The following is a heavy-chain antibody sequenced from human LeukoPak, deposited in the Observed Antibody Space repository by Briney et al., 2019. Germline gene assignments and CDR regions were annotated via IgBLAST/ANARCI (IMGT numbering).Heavy chain of an antibody. J-gene: IGHJ4*02. CDR1: GYSFTSYW. CDR2: IYPGDSDT. V-gene: IGHV5-51*01. D-gene: IGHD3-22*01. Sequence: GESLKISCKGSGYSFTSYWIGWVRQMPRKGLEWMGIIYPGDSDTRYSPSFQGQVTISADKSISTAYLQWSSLKASDTAMYYCARHSNYYDSSGYSTPVALDYWGQGTLVTVSS. CDR3: ARHSNYYDSSGYSTPVALDY.